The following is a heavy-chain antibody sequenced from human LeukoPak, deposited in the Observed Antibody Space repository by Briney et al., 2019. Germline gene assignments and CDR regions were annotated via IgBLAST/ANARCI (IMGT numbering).Heavy chain of an antibody. D-gene: IGHD6-19*01. CDR3: ARDQWQWLVSGAFDI. V-gene: IGHV4-38-2*02. CDR1: GYSISSGYY. Sequence: SETLSLTRAVSGYSISSGYYWGWIRQPPGKGLEWIGSIYHSGSTYYNPSLKSRVTISVDTSKNQFSLKLSSVTAADPAVYYCARDQWQWLVSGAFDIWGQGTMVTVSS. J-gene: IGHJ3*02. CDR2: IYHSGST.